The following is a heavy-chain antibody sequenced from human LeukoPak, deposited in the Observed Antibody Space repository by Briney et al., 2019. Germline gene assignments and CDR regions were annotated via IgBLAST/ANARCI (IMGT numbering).Heavy chain of an antibody. V-gene: IGHV4-39*07. CDR2: IYYSGST. D-gene: IGHD1-7*01. J-gene: IGHJ3*02. Sequence: SETLSLTCTVSGGSISSSSYYWGWIRQPPGKGLEWIGSIYYSGSTYYNPSLKSRVTISVDTSKNQFSLKLSSVTAADTAVYYCASARNELKDAFDIWGQGTMVTVSS. CDR1: GGSISSSSYY. CDR3: ASARNELKDAFDI.